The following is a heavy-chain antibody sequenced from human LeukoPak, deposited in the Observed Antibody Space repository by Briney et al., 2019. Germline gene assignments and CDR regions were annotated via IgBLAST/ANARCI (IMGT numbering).Heavy chain of an antibody. D-gene: IGHD2-2*01. Sequence: SVKVSCKASGGTFSSYAISWVRQAPGQGLEWMGGIIPIFGTANYAQKFQGRVTITADGSTSTAYMELSSLRSEDTAVYYCARLPQGCSSTSCYIFDYWGQGTLVTVSS. CDR3: ARLPQGCSSTSCYIFDY. V-gene: IGHV1-69*13. J-gene: IGHJ4*02. CDR2: IIPIFGTA. CDR1: GGTFSSYA.